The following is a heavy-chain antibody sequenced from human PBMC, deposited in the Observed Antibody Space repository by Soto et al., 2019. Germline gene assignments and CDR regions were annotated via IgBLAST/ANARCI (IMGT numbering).Heavy chain of an antibody. CDR3: XXXXXXXTPFDY. CDR1: GFTFSSYW. V-gene: IGHV3-74*03. Sequence: EXQLVESGGGLVQPGGSLRLSCAASGFTFSSYWIHWVXQAPGKGPVWVSRINNDGSSTMYADSXKGRFTISRDNAKXXXXXXXXXXXXXXXXXXXXXXXXXXXTPFDYWGQGTLVTVSS. D-gene: IGHD2-15*01. CDR2: INNDGSST. J-gene: IGHJ4*02.